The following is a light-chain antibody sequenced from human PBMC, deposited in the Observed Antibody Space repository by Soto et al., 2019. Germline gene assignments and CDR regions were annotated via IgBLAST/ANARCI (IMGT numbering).Light chain of an antibody. CDR3: QQYNNWPRT. CDR1: QSVKND. J-gene: IGKJ1*01. CDR2: GAS. V-gene: IGKV3D-15*01. Sequence: VLTQSPVTLSFSPCEIGTLSCRASQSVKNDYLAWYQQRPGLAPRLLIFGASGRATGIPDRFSGSGSGTEFTLTISSLQSEDFAVYYCQQYNNWPRTFGQGTKVDI.